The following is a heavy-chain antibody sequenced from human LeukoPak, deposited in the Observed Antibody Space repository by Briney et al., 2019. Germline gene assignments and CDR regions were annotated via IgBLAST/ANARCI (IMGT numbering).Heavy chain of an antibody. V-gene: IGHV1-2*02. Sequence: GASVKVSYKASGYTFTGYYMHWVRQAPGQGLEWMGWINPNSGGTNYAQKFQGRVTMTRDTSISTAYMELSRLRSDDTAVYYCARDIVVVTALHQNWFDPWGQGTLVTVSS. J-gene: IGHJ5*02. CDR2: INPNSGGT. D-gene: IGHD2-21*02. CDR3: ARDIVVVTALHQNWFDP. CDR1: GYTFTGYY.